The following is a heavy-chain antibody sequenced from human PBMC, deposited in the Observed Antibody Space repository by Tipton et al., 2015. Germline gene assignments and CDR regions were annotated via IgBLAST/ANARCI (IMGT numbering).Heavy chain of an antibody. CDR3: AKDRFSGWHYMDY. CDR1: GFTFDDYA. V-gene: IGHV3-9*01. CDR2: ISWNSDSL. Sequence: SLRLSCAASGFTFDDYAMHWVRQAPGKGLEWVSGISWNSDSLGYADSVKGRFTISRDNAKNSLYLQMNSLRAEDTALYYCAKDRFSGWHYMDYWGLGTLVTVSS. J-gene: IGHJ4*02. D-gene: IGHD6-19*01.